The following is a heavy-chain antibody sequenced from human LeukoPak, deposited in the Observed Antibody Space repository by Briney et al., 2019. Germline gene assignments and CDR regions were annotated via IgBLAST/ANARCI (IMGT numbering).Heavy chain of an antibody. Sequence: PGGSLRLSCAASGFIFSNYAMSWVRQAPGQGLEWVSTISAGGGDTDYADSVKGRFTISRDNSKNTLHLQMNSLRAEDTAVYYCAKGNQRAYDAFDISGQGTIGTVSS. CDR1: GFIFSNYA. V-gene: IGHV3-23*01. CDR3: AKGNQRAYDAFDI. J-gene: IGHJ3*02. CDR2: ISAGGGDT. D-gene: IGHD1-14*01.